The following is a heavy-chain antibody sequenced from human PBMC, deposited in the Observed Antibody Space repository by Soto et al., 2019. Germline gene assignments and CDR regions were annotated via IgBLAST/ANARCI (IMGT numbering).Heavy chain of an antibody. CDR3: ARAGYNIDY. CDR2: IYYTGST. CDR1: GGSISSYY. D-gene: IGHD5-12*01. V-gene: IGHV4-59*01. Sequence: QVQLQESGPGLVKPSETLSLTCTVSGGSISSYYWNWIRQPLGKGLEWIGYIYYTGSTNCNPSLNRRVTISVDTSKNQFSPKLSSVTAADTAGYYCARAGYNIDYWGQGTLVTVSS. J-gene: IGHJ4*02.